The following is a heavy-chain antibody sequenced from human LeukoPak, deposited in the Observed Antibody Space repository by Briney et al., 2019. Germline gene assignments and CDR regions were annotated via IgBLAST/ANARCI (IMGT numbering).Heavy chain of an antibody. Sequence: GGSLRLSCAASGFTFSRYSMNRVRQAPGKGLEWVSSISRSSSYLYYAASEKGRYTISRDNPKNSLYLQMNSLRAEDTAVYYCARGKGYCSSTSCKGHFDYWGQGTLVTVSS. V-gene: IGHV3-21*01. CDR2: ISRSSSYL. CDR1: GFTFSRYS. CDR3: ARGKGYCSSTSCKGHFDY. J-gene: IGHJ4*02. D-gene: IGHD2-2*01.